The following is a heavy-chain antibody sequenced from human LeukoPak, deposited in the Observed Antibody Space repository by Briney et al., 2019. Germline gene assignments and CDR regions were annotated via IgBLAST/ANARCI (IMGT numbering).Heavy chain of an antibody. D-gene: IGHD3-3*01. CDR3: ARAVNYDFWSGYYP. V-gene: IGHV4-30-4*08. CDR2: IYYSGST. J-gene: IGHJ4*02. CDR1: GGSISSGDYY. Sequence: SQALSLTCTVSGGSISSGDYYWSWIRQPPGKGLEWIGYIYYSGSTYYNPSLKSRVTISVDTSKNQFSLKLSSVTAADTAVYYCARAVNYDFWSGYYPWGQGTLVTVSS.